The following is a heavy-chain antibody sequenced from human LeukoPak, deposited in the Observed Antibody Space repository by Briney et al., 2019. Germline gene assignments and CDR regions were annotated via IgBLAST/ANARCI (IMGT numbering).Heavy chain of an antibody. D-gene: IGHD2-8*02. CDR1: GFTFDDYA. CDR3: ARVAVSGPTGWFDS. Sequence: GGSLRLSCAASGFTFDDYAMHWVRQPPGKGLEWVSSISSTSAYIHYADSVKGRFTISRDNVDNVVYLEMNGLRAEDTATYYCARVAVSGPTGWFDSWGQGTLVIVSS. V-gene: IGHV3-21*01. CDR2: ISSTSAYI. J-gene: IGHJ5*01.